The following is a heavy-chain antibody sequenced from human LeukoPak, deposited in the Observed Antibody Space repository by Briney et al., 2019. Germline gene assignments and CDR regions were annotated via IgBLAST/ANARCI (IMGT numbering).Heavy chain of an antibody. CDR1: GGSISSGGYY. V-gene: IGHV4-31*03. D-gene: IGHD1-26*01. Sequence: SETLSLTCTVSGGSISSGGYYWTWICRHPGKGLEWIGYIYYSGSTYYNPSLKSRVTISVDTSKNQFSLKLSSVTAADTAVYYCARVGATKLDYWGQGTLVTVSS. J-gene: IGHJ4*02. CDR3: ARVGATKLDY. CDR2: IYYSGST.